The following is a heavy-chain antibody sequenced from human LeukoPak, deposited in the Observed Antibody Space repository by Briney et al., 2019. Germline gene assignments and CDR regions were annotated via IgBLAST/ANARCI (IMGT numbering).Heavy chain of an antibody. CDR1: GFTFSSYG. CDR2: IWYDGSNK. D-gene: IGHD4-17*01. CDR3: ARGYGDYVASGFHH. Sequence: GGSLRLSCAASGFTFSSYGMHWVRQAPGKGLEGVAVIWYDGSNKYYADSVKGRYTISTDNSTNTLYLQMNTLRAEDTAVYYCARGYGDYVASGFHHWGQGTLVTVSS. J-gene: IGHJ1*01. V-gene: IGHV3-33*01.